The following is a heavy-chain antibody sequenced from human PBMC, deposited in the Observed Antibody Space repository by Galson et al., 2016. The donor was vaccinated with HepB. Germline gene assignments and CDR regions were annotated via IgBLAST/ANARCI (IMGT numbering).Heavy chain of an antibody. D-gene: IGHD1-26*01. J-gene: IGHJ3*02. Sequence: SLRLSCAASGFSFTYAWMNWVRQAPGKGLEWVGRIKTKADGATRDYAAPVKGRFTISRGDSERTLSLQMNSLKIEDTAVYYCATGGSYSTNDPFDIWGQGTLVTV. V-gene: IGHV3-15*07. CDR1: GFSFTYAW. CDR3: ATGGSYSTNDPFDI. CDR2: IKTKADGATR.